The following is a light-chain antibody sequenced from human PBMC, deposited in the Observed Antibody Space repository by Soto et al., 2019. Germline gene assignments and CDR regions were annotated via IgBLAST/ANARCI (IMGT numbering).Light chain of an antibody. V-gene: IGKV3-11*01. CDR3: QRRSSWPLT. CDR2: AAS. J-gene: IGKJ4*01. CDR1: QSVSTY. Sequence: EIVLTQSPATLSLSPGERATLSCRASQSVSTYLAWYQQKPGQAPRLLIYAASNRATGIPARFSGSGSGTDFTLTISSLEPEDYAVYYCQRRSSWPLTFGGGTKVEI.